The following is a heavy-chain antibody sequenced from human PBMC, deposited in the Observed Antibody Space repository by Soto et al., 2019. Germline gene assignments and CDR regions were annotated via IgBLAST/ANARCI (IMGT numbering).Heavy chain of an antibody. Sequence: PGGSLRLSCAASGFTFSSYGMHWVRQAPGKGLEWVAVISYDGSNKYYADSVKGRFTISRDNSKNTLYLQMNSLRAEDTAVYYCAKDARKQWLVKGGFPFDYWGQGTLVTVSS. CDR3: AKDARKQWLVKGGFPFDY. D-gene: IGHD6-19*01. J-gene: IGHJ4*02. CDR1: GFTFSSYG. V-gene: IGHV3-30*18. CDR2: ISYDGSNK.